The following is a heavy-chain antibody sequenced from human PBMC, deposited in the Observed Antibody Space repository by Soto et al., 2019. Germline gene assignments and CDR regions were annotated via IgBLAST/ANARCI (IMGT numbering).Heavy chain of an antibody. CDR2: IYHSGST. CDR3: SSFLGRGWYERVGYYGMDV. J-gene: IGHJ6*02. V-gene: IGHV4-4*03. Sequence: PETLSLTCAVSGGSNSSSNWWSWVRQPPGKGLEWVGEIYHSGSTNYNPSLKSRVTISVDKSKNQFSLKLSSVTAAGPAVYYYSSFLGRGWYERVGYYGMDVWGQGTTVTVSS. D-gene: IGHD6-19*01. CDR1: GGSNSSSNW.